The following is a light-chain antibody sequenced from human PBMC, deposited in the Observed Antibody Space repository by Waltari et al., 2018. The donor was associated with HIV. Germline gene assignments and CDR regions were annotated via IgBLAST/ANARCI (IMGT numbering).Light chain of an antibody. V-gene: IGLV2-8*01. CDR2: AVS. Sequence: QSPLTQPPSASGSPGQSVAISCTGTTSDVGVPHYVSWYQQHPGKAPTLIIYAVSKRPSGVPDRFAGSKSGNTASLTVSGLQAEDEADYDCSSYAGSNTLGVFGGGTKLTVL. CDR3: SSYAGSNTLGV. J-gene: IGLJ3*02. CDR1: TSDVGVPHY.